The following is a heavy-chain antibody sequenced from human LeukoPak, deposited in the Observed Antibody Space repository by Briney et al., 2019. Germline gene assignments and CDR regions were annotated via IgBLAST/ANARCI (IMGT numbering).Heavy chain of an antibody. CDR1: GFTFSNYA. V-gene: IGHV3-23*01. CDR3: AGCSGSYYNDFDY. J-gene: IGHJ4*02. D-gene: IGHD3-10*02. CDR2: ISDSGGST. Sequence: GGSLRLSCAASGFTFSNYAMSWVRQAPGKGLEWVSTISDSGGSTYYADSVKGRFTISRDNSNNTLYLQMNSLRAEDTAVYYCAGCSGSYYNDFDYWGQGTLVTVSS.